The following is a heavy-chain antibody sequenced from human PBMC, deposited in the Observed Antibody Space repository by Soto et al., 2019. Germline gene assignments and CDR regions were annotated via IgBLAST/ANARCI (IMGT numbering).Heavy chain of an antibody. CDR3: ARMVRASKLDYYHYMHV. CDR1: GYTFTSHG. CDR2: ISTYNGNT. Sequence: QVLLVQSGAEVKKPGASVKVSCKASGYTFTSHGISWVRQAPGQGLEWMGWISTYNGNTNYAQKLQRRVTLTTATCTCTAYMEMRSLRTEVTAVYYSARMVRASKLDYYHYMHVWGKGTTVTVS. D-gene: IGHD3-10*01. V-gene: IGHV1-18*01. J-gene: IGHJ6*03.